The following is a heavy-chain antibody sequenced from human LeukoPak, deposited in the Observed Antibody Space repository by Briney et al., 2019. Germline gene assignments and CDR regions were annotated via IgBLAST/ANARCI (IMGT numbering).Heavy chain of an antibody. J-gene: IGHJ1*01. CDR2: SYPGDSDT. D-gene: IGHD2-2*01. V-gene: IGHV5-51*01. CDR1: GYSFTSYW. CDR3: AGARLGYCSSTSCYPGDFQH. Sequence: GESLKISCKGSGYSFTSYWIGWVRQMPGKGLEWMGISYPGDSDTRDSPSFQGQVTISADKSIITAYLQWSSLKASDTAMYYCAGARLGYCSSTSCYPGDFQHWGQGTLVTVSS.